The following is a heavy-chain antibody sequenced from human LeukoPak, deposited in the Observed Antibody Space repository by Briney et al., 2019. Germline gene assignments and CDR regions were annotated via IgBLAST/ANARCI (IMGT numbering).Heavy chain of an antibody. CDR1: GFTFSSYA. V-gene: IGHV3-23*01. CDR3: AKDRRWELLRAYFDY. Sequence: GGSLRLSCAASGFTFSSYAMSWVRQAPGKGLECVSAISGSGGSTYYADSVKGRFTISRDNSKNTLYLQMNSLRAEDTAVYYCAKDRRWELLRAYFDYWGQGTLVTVSS. CDR2: ISGSGGST. D-gene: IGHD1-26*01. J-gene: IGHJ4*02.